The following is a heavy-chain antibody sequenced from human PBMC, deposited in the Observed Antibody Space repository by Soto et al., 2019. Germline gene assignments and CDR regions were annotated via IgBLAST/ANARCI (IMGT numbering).Heavy chain of an antibody. CDR1: GGTFTTYD. J-gene: IGHJ4*02. D-gene: IGHD2-15*01. CDR2: IVPTLDIT. V-gene: IGHV1-69*04. CDR3: ARGDCSDSDCYYVDY. Sequence: QVQLVQSGAEVKKPGSSMKVSCKASGGTFTTYDITWVRQAPGQGLEWMGRIVPTLDITNYAQKFQGRLTITADKSMTTAYMELSSLRPEDTAVYYCARGDCSDSDCYYVDYWGQGTRLTVSS.